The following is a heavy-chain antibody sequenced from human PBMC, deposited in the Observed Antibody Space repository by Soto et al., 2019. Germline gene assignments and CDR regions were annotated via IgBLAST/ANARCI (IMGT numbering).Heavy chain of an antibody. CDR1: GFTFSHYA. Sequence: GGSLRLSCTASGFTFSHYALHWLRQTPGKGLEWVAYISYHGNTEKYADSVKGRFTISRDNYKKEVYLQMNSLRIEDTAVYYCARVGLNVFRAANDSYNWFEHWGQGT. CDR2: ISYHGNTE. J-gene: IGHJ5*02. D-gene: IGHD6-25*01. V-gene: IGHV3-30*04. CDR3: ARVGLNVFRAANDSYNWFEH.